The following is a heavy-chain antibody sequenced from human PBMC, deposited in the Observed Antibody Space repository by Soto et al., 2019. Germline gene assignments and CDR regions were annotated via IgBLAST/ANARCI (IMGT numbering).Heavy chain of an antibody. D-gene: IGHD6-6*01. CDR2: INHSGST. J-gene: IGHJ6*03. Sequence: SSETLSLTCAVYGGSFSGYYWSWIRQPPGKGLEWIGEINHSGSTNYNPSLKSRVTISVDTSKNQFSLKLSSVTAADTAVYYCARGQEAARDPYYYYMDVWGKGTTVTVSS. CDR3: ARGQEAARDPYYYYMDV. V-gene: IGHV4-34*01. CDR1: GGSFSGYY.